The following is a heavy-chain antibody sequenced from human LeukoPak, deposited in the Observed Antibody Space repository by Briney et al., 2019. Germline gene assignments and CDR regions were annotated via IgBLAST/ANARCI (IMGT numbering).Heavy chain of an antibody. J-gene: IGHJ4*02. CDR3: ARIRGYDYVWGSYRSYYFDC. D-gene: IGHD3-16*02. CDR1: GFSLSTRGMC. CDR2: IEWDEDK. Sequence: SGPALVKPTQTLTLTCTFSGFSLSTRGMCVSWIRQPPGKALEWLAHIEWDEDKYYSTSLKTRLTISKDTSKNQVVLIMTNMDPVDTATYYCARIRGYDYVWGSYRSYYFDCWGQGTLVTVSS. V-gene: IGHV2-70*01.